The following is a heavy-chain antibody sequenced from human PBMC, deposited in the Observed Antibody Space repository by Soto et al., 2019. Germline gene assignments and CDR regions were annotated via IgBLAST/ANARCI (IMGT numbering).Heavy chain of an antibody. V-gene: IGHV3-23*01. Sequence: EVQLLESGGGLVHPGGSLRLSCAPSGFTFSSYAMNWVRQAPGKGLEWVSTISGGGGETYYADSVKGRFTISRDNSKDTLYLQMNSLRAEDTTVYYCSEESHWDYYGSGSFPWDYWGPGTLVTVSS. D-gene: IGHD3-10*01. J-gene: IGHJ4*02. CDR3: SEESHWDYYGSGSFPWDY. CDR1: GFTFSSYA. CDR2: ISGGGGET.